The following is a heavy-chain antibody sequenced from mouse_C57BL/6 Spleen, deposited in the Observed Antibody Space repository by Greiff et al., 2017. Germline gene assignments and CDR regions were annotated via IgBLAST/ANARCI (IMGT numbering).Heavy chain of an antibody. CDR1: GYTFTSYW. CDR2: IYPGSGCT. V-gene: IGHV1-55*01. Sequence: VQLQQSGAELVKPGASVKMSCTASGYTFTSYWITWVKQRPGQGLEWIGDIYPGSGCTNYTDTFKSKDTLSVDTSSSTAYMQLSSLTSEDSAVYDSARWEGTTARYYAMDYWGQGTSVTVSS. CDR3: ARWEGTTARYYAMDY. D-gene: IGHD1-2*01. J-gene: IGHJ4*01.